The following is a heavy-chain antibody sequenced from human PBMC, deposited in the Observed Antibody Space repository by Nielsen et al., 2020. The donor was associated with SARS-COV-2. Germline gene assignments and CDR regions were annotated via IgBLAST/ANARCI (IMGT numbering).Heavy chain of an antibody. CDR2: ISWNSGSI. J-gene: IGHJ6*03. V-gene: IGHV3-9*01. D-gene: IGHD1-26*01. Sequence: SLKISCAASGFTFDDYAMHWVRQAPGKGLEWVSGISWNSGSIGYADSVKGRFTISRDNAKNSLYLQMNSLRAEDTAVYYCARDIGRNKYYYYYYMDVWGKGTTVTVSS. CDR1: GFTFDDYA. CDR3: ARDIGRNKYYYYYYMDV.